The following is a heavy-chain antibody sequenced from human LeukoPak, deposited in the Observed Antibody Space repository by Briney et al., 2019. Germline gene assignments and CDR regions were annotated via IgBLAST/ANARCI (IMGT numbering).Heavy chain of an antibody. D-gene: IGHD1-26*01. CDR2: ITWNGGSM. J-gene: IGHJ4*02. V-gene: IGHV3-9*01. CDR1: GFTFNDYA. CDR3: SKSIWYSWNY. Sequence: PGRSLRLSCAASGFTFNDYAMHWVRQAPGKGLEWVSGITWNGGSMGYADSVKGRFTISRDTAKNSLYLQMNSMRAEDTAFYYCSKSIWYSWNYWGQGTLATVPS.